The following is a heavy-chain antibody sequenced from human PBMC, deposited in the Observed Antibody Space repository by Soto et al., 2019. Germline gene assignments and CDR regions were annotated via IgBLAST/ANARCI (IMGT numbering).Heavy chain of an antibody. CDR1: GFTFSSYG. V-gene: IGHV3-30*18. J-gene: IGHJ6*02. CDR2: ISYDGSNK. Sequence: QVQLVESGGGVVQPGRSLRLSCAASGFTFSSYGMHWVRQAPGKGLEWVAVISYDGSNKYYADSVKGRFTISRDNSKNTLYLQMNRLRAEDTAVYYCAKDWRWLVLGYYGMDVWGQGTRVTVSS. D-gene: IGHD6-19*01. CDR3: AKDWRWLVLGYYGMDV.